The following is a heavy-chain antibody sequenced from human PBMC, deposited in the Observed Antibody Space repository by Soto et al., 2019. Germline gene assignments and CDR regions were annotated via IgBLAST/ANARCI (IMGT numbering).Heavy chain of an antibody. CDR2: LSDSVGTT. CDR3: ARGGITIFGVVIGHRYFDY. D-gene: IGHD3-3*01. J-gene: IGHJ4*02. V-gene: IGHV3-23*01. CDR1: GFSFGTYT. Sequence: PGGSLRLSCAVSGFSFGTYTVNWVRQAPGMGLEWVSGLSDSVGTTHYAYSVKGRFTISRDKSKNTLYLQMNSLRAEDTAVYYCARGGITIFGVVIGHRYFDYWGQGTLVTVSS.